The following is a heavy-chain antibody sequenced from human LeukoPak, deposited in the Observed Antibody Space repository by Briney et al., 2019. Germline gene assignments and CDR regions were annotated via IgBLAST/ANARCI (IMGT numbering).Heavy chain of an antibody. CDR3: TVPASGGNWFDP. V-gene: IGHV3-73*01. CDR1: GFTLRTYD. D-gene: IGHD2-2*01. CDR2: IRGAGYSDAP. Sequence: PGGSPRLSCAASGFTLRTYDMSWVRQAPGKGLEWVGRIRGAGYSDAPAYVASVRSRFTISRDDSKSTAYLQMNSLKAEDTAVYYCTVPASGGNWFDPWGPGTLVTVSS. J-gene: IGHJ5*02.